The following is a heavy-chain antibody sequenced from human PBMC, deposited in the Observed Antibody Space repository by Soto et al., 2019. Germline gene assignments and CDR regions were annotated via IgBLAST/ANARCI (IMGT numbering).Heavy chain of an antibody. CDR3: ARESEDLTSNFDY. CDR2: ISSTTNYI. V-gene: IGHV3-21*06. CDR1: GFTFTRYS. J-gene: IGHJ4*02. Sequence: PGGSLRLSXAASGFTFTRYSMSWVRQAPGKGLEWVSSISSTTNYIYYGDSMKGRFTISRDNAKNSLYLEMNSLRAEDTAVYYCARESEDLTSNFDYWGQGTLVTVSS.